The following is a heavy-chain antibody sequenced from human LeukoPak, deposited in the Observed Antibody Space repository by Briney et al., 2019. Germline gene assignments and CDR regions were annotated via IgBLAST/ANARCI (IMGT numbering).Heavy chain of an antibody. CDR3: ARTSIAARRADFDY. V-gene: IGHV1-2*02. D-gene: IGHD6-6*01. J-gene: IGHJ4*02. Sequence: ASVKVSCKASGYTFTGYYMQWVRQAPGQGLEWMGWINPNSGGTNYAQKFQGRVTLTRDTPARTVFMELNRLTSDDTAVYYCARTSIAARRADFDYSGQGTVVTVSS. CDR1: GYTFTGYY. CDR2: INPNSGGT.